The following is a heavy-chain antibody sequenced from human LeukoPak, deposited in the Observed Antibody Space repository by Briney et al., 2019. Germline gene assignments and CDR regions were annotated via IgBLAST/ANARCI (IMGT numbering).Heavy chain of an antibody. V-gene: IGHV3-7*03. CDR3: GTYSTYYFDS. Sequence: GGSLRLSCAASGFTFSSYWMNWVRQAPGKGLEWVANIKQHGSEKYYVDSVKGRFTISRDNAKNSLYLQMSSLRAEDTAVAVAGTYSTYYFDSWGQGTLVTVSS. J-gene: IGHJ4*02. D-gene: IGHD6-19*01. CDR2: IKQHGSEK. CDR1: GFTFSSYW.